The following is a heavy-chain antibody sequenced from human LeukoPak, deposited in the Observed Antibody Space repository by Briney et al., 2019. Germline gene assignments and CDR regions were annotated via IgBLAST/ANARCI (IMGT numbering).Heavy chain of an antibody. V-gene: IGHV3-48*03. CDR1: GFTFSSYE. CDR2: ISSSDSRI. D-gene: IGHD3-10*01. J-gene: IGHJ4*02. CDR3: ARENYYGSGSSPGEFDY. Sequence: GGSLRLSCAACGFTFSSYEMNWVRQAPGKGLEWVSYISSSDSRIYYADSVKDRFTISRDNTKNSLYLQMHSLRVEDTAVYYCARENYYGSGSSPGEFDYWGQGTLVTVSS.